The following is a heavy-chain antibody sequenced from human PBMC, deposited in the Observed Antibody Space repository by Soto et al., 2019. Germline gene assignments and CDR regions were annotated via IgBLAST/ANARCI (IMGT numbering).Heavy chain of an antibody. CDR2: IDPSDSYT. CDR1: GYSFTSYW. J-gene: IGHJ6*02. CDR3: ARKRSKHYYYDYGMDV. V-gene: IGHV5-10-1*01. D-gene: IGHD3-10*01. Sequence: GESLKIPWKGSGYSFTSYWISWVRQMPGQGLEWMGRIDPSDSYTNYSPYFQGHVTISADKSISTAYLQWSSLKASDTAMYYCARKRSKHYYYDYGMDVWGQGTTVTVSS.